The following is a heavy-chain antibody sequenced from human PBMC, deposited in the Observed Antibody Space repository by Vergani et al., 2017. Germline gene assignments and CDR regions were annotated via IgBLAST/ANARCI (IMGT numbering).Heavy chain of an antibody. CDR3: ARDRQIVVVPAAQIYYYYGMDV. D-gene: IGHD2-2*01. J-gene: IGHJ6*02. CDR2: IYYSGST. CDR1: GGSISSGGYY. Sequence: QVQLQESGPGLVKPSQTLSLTCTVSGGSISSGGYYWSWIRQHPGKGPEWIGYIYYSGSTYYNPSLKSRVTISVDTSKNQFSLKLSSVTAADTAVYYCARDRQIVVVPAAQIYYYYGMDVWGQGTTVTVSS. V-gene: IGHV4-31*03.